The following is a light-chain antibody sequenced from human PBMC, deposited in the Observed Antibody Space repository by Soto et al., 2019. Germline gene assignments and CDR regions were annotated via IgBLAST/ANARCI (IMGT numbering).Light chain of an antibody. Sequence: SALAQPASVSGSLGQSITISCTGTSSDVAGYNYVSWYQQHPGKAPKLMIYDVTFRPSGVSNRFSGSKSGNTASLTISGLQAEDESDYYCASYTSSSTWVFGGGTKLTVL. J-gene: IGLJ3*02. CDR3: ASYTSSSTWV. CDR1: SSDVAGYNY. CDR2: DVT. V-gene: IGLV2-14*01.